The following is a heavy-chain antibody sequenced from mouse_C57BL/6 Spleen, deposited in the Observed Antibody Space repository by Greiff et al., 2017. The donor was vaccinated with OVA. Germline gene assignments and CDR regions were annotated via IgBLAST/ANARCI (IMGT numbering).Heavy chain of an antibody. CDR3: TRKSYGYDEYEAMDY. J-gene: IGHJ4*01. V-gene: IGHV1-15*01. Sequence: VQLQQSGAELVRPGASVTLSCKASGYTFTDYEMPWVKQTPVHGLEWIGAIDPETGGTAYTHKFKGKAILTADKSSSTAYLELRSLTSEDSAVYYCTRKSYGYDEYEAMDYWGQGTSVTVSS. CDR1: GYTFTDYE. D-gene: IGHD2-2*01. CDR2: IDPETGGT.